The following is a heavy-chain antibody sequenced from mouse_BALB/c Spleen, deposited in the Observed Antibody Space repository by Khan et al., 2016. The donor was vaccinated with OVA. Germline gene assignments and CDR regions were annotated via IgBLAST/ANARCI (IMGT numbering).Heavy chain of an antibody. Sequence: EVQLQESGPGLVKPSQSLSLTCTVTGYSITSGYAWNWIRQFPGNKLEWMGHISYSGVTSYTPSLKSRISITRDPSKNQFFLQLNSVTTEDTATYYCARGNYYGYYVDYWGQGTTLTVSS. V-gene: IGHV3-2*02. D-gene: IGHD1-1*01. CDR1: GYSITSGYA. CDR3: ARGNYYGYYVDY. CDR2: ISYSGVT. J-gene: IGHJ2*01.